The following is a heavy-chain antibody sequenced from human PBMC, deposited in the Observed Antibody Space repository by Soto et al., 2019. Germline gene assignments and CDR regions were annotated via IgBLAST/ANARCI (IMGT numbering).Heavy chain of an antibody. CDR2: ISYDGRDR. CDR3: VGAPNYYYAMDV. J-gene: IGHJ6*02. Sequence: QVQLVESGGGVVQPGRSLRLSCAASGFTFISYGMHWVRQAPGKGLQWVAFISYDGRDRYYEDSVKGPFTISRGNSENALYRQFNSLKTEDTAVYYCVGAPNYYYAMDVWGQGTTVTVSS. V-gene: IGHV3-33*05. CDR1: GFTFISYG.